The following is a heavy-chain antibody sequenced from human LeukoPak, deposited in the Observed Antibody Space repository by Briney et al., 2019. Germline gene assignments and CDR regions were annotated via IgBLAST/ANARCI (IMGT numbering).Heavy chain of an antibody. J-gene: IGHJ4*02. CDR1: GCSISSGGYY. CDR3: ASHYYDILTGYTPRFDY. V-gene: IGHV4-31*03. CDR2: IYYSGST. Sequence: PSQTLSLTCTVSGCSISSGGYYWSWIRQHPGKGLEWIGYIYYSGSTYYNPSLKSRVTISVDTSKNQFSLKLSSVTAADTAVYYCASHYYDILTGYTPRFDYWGQGTLVTVSS. D-gene: IGHD3-9*01.